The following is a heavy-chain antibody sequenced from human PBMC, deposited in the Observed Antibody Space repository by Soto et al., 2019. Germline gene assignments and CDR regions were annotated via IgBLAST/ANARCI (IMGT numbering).Heavy chain of an antibody. CDR1: GGSISSYY. V-gene: IGHV4-59*01. Sequence: PSETLSLTCTVSGGSISSYYWSWIRQPPGKGLEWIGYIYYSGSTNYNPSLKSRVTITVDTSKNQFSLKLSSVTAADTAVYYCARDSRPNNYYYYYGMDVWGQGTTVTVSS. CDR2: IYYSGST. J-gene: IGHJ6*02. CDR3: ARDSRPNNYYYYYGMDV.